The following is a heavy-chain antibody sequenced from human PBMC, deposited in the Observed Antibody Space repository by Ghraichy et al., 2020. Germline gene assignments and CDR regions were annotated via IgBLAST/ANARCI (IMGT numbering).Heavy chain of an antibody. Sequence: GGSLRLSCAASGFTFSTYSMNWVRQAPGKGLEWVSYISSSSSTIYYADSVKGRFTISRDNAKNSLYLQMNSLRAEDTAVYYCARLPNYYYYMDVCGKGTTVTVSS. CDR1: GFTFSTYS. J-gene: IGHJ6*03. CDR2: ISSSSSTI. V-gene: IGHV3-48*01. CDR3: ARLPNYYYYMDV.